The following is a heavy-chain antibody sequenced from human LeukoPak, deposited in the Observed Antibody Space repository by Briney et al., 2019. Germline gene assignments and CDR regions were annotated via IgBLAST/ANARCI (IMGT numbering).Heavy chain of an antibody. CDR3: ARNYGDLGYYYMDV. V-gene: IGHV4-4*07. D-gene: IGHD4-17*01. J-gene: IGHJ6*03. CDR2: IYISGST. Sequence: SETLSLTCTVSGASISSYYWSWIRQPAGKGLEWIGRIYISGSTNYNPSLKSRVTMSTDTSKNQLSLKLNSVTAADTAVYYCARNYGDLGYYYMDVWGKGTTVTVSS. CDR1: GASISSYY.